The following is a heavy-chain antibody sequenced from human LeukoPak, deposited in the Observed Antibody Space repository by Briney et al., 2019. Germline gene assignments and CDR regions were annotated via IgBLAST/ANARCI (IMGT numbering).Heavy chain of an antibody. CDR3: ARGGNSKASDY. Sequence: SETLSLTCTVSGGSISSGAYYWSWIRQHPGTGLEWIGYIYYSGSTYYNPSLRSRVTISVDTSKNQFSLKLSSVTAADTAVYYCARGGNSKASDYWGQGTLVTVSS. CDR2: IYYSGST. V-gene: IGHV4-31*03. J-gene: IGHJ4*02. CDR1: GGSISSGAYY. D-gene: IGHD4-23*01.